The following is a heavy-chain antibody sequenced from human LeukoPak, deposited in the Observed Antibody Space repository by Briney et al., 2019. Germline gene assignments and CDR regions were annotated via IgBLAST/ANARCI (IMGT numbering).Heavy chain of an antibody. J-gene: IGHJ4*02. V-gene: IGHV3-7*01. D-gene: IGHD6-13*01. CDR2: IKHDGSEK. CDR3: ARVEQQLAPIDY. Sequence: GGSLRLSCAASGFIFTNYFMSWVRQAPGKGLEWVASIKHDGSEKYYVDSVRGRFTISRDNTMNSLYLQMSSLRAEDTAVYYCARVEQQLAPIDYWGQGTLVTVSS. CDR1: GFIFTNYF.